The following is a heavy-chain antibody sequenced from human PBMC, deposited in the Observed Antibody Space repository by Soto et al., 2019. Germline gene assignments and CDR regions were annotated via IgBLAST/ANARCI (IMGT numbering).Heavy chain of an antibody. V-gene: IGHV3-23*01. CDR1: GFTVSSHA. J-gene: IGHJ3*02. Sequence: EVQVLDSGGGLVQPGGSLRLSCEGSGFTVSSHAMTWIRQAPGKGPEWVATITADGGTYYADSVKGRFAMSRDTSESTLYLQMNSLGAEDTAAYYCAPHVSCSGGSCQYDAFAIRGQGTMVTVSS. D-gene: IGHD2-15*01. CDR2: ITADGGT. CDR3: APHVSCSGGSCQYDAFAI.